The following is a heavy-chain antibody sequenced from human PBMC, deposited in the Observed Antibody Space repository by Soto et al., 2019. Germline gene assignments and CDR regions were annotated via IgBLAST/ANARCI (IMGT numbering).Heavy chain of an antibody. D-gene: IGHD1-26*01. Sequence: QITLKESGPTLVKPTQTLTLTCTFSGFSLSTSGVGVGWIRQPPGKALEWLALIYWDDDKRYSPSLKSRLTIXXDXPXXQVVLTMTNMDPVDTATYYCAHEGATSHYYYGMDVWGQGTTVTVSS. CDR2: IYWDDDK. CDR3: AHEGATSHYYYGMDV. CDR1: GFSLSTSGVG. V-gene: IGHV2-5*02. J-gene: IGHJ6*02.